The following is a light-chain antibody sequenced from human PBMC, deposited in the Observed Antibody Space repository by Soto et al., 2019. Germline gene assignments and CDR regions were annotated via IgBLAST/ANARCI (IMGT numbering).Light chain of an antibody. V-gene: IGKV1-12*01. CDR2: AAS. J-gene: IGKJ1*01. CDR3: QQAKNFPWT. Sequence: DIQMADSPSSVSASVGDRVIITCRASQSLSSSLAWYQQRPGKAPKLLIYAASNLQNEVPSRFSGSGSGTDFTLTISSLQPEDFATYYCQQAKNFPWTFGQGTKVDIK. CDR1: QSLSSS.